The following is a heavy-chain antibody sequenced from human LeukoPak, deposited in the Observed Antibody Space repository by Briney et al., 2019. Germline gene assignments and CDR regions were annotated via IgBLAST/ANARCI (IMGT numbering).Heavy chain of an antibody. Sequence: GGSLRLSCEASGFIFSSYAMSWVRQAPGEGLEWVSTISDSGSSTYYTDSVKGRFTFSRDNSKNTLHLQMNSLRAEDTAVYYCTKDHGFYSSGWHPLFDHWGQGTLVTVTP. V-gene: IGHV3-23*01. CDR3: TKDHGFYSSGWHPLFDH. CDR2: ISDSGSST. CDR1: GFIFSSYA. J-gene: IGHJ4*02. D-gene: IGHD6-19*01.